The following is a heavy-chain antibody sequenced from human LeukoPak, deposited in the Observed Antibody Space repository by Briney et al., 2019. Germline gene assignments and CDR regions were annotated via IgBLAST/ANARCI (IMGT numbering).Heavy chain of an antibody. CDR3: ARDLVTVTKGFDI. Sequence: SETLSLTCTVSGGSISSYYWSWIRQPPRKGLEWIGYIYYSGSTNYNPSLKSRFTISIDTSKNQFSLKLTSVTAADTAVYYCARDLVTVTKGFDIWGQGTMVSVSS. J-gene: IGHJ3*02. D-gene: IGHD4-17*01. CDR2: IYYSGST. V-gene: IGHV4-59*01. CDR1: GGSISSYY.